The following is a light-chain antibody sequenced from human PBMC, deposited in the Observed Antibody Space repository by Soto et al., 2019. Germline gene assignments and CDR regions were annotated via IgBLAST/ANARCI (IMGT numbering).Light chain of an antibody. CDR3: QKYSSVPV. J-gene: IGKJ3*01. V-gene: IGKV1-27*01. Sequence: DIQMTQSPTSLSASVGDRVTITCRASQDIRNFVAWYQQKPGKAPKLLIYAASTLQSGVPSGFSGSGSGTDCTHTINSLQPEDVATYSCQKYSSVPVFGPGTKVEIK. CDR2: AAS. CDR1: QDIRNF.